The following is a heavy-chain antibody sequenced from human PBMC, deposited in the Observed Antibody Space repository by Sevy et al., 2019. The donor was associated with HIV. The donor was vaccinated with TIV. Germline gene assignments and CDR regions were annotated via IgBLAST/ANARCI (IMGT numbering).Heavy chain of an antibody. Sequence: GGSLRLSCAASGFTFSKYSMSWVRQPPGKGLEWVSTLSFGCGEINYADSVKGRFTISRDNSESSVYLQMNNLRPDGTAVYYGARDGCTKPHDYWGQGTLVTVSS. CDR2: LSFGCGEI. V-gene: IGHV3-23*01. D-gene: IGHD2-8*01. J-gene: IGHJ4*02. CDR1: GFTFSKYS. CDR3: ARDGCTKPHDY.